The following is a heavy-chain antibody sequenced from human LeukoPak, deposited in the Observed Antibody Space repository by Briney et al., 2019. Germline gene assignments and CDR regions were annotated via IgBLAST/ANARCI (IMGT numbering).Heavy chain of an antibody. CDR1: GYTFTSYY. Sequence: ATVKVSCKASGYTFTSYYMHWVRQAPGQGLEWMGRINPNSGGTNYAQKFQGRVTMTRDTSISTAYMELSRLRSDDTAVYYCARDGYYDSSGYWWGQGTLVTVSS. CDR2: INPNSGGT. CDR3: ARDGYYDSSGYW. J-gene: IGHJ4*02. D-gene: IGHD3-22*01. V-gene: IGHV1-2*06.